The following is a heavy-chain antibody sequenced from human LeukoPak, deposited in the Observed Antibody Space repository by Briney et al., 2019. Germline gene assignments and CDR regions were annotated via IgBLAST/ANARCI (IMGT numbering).Heavy chain of an antibody. CDR1: GFTFSSYS. J-gene: IGHJ5*02. V-gene: IGHV3-21*01. CDR2: ISSSSSYI. Sequence: GGSLKLSCAASGFTFSSYSMNWVRQAPGKGLEWVSSISSSSSYIYYADSVKGRFTIYRDNAKNALYLQMNSLRAEDTAVYYCARDTRQTLLDRISYNWFDPGGQGTRVTVSS. CDR3: ARDTRQTLLDRISYNWFDP. D-gene: IGHD2/OR15-2a*01.